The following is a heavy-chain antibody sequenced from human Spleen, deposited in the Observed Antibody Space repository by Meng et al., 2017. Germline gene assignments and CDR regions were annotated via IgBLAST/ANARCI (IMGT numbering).Heavy chain of an antibody. V-gene: IGHV1-18*01. J-gene: IGHJ4*02. CDR3: ARYHWGGYFDY. D-gene: IGHD3-16*01. CDR2: ISAYNGNT. Sequence: QVHLVQSGAEVKKPGSSVKVSCKASGGTFSSYAISWVRQAPGQGLEWMGGISAYNGNTNYAQKLQGRVTMTTDTSTSTAYMELRSLRSEDTAVYYCARYHWGGYFDYWGQGTLVTVSS. CDR1: GGTFSSYA.